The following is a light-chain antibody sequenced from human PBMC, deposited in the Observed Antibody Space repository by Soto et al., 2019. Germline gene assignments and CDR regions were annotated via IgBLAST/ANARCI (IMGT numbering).Light chain of an antibody. V-gene: IGKV3-20*01. CDR1: QSVSSSY. Sequence: EIVLTQSPGTLSLSPGERATLSCRASQSVSSSYLAWYQQKPGQAPRLLIYGASSRATGIPDRFSGSGSRTDFTLTISRLEPEEFAVYYCQQYGSSPYAFGQGTKLEIK. J-gene: IGKJ2*01. CDR2: GAS. CDR3: QQYGSSPYA.